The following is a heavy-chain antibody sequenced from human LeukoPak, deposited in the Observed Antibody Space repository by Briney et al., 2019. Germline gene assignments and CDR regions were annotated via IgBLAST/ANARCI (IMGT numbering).Heavy chain of an antibody. CDR1: GFTFSSYE. CDR3: AREDCSSTSCYVGEFDY. CDR2: ISSSGSTI. Sequence: PGGSLRLSCAASGFTFSSYEMNWVRQAPGKGLEWVSYISSSGSTIYYADSVKGRFTISRDNSKNTLYLQMGSLRAEDMAVYYCAREDCSSTSCYVGEFDYWGQGTLVTVSS. J-gene: IGHJ4*02. D-gene: IGHD2-2*01. V-gene: IGHV3-48*03.